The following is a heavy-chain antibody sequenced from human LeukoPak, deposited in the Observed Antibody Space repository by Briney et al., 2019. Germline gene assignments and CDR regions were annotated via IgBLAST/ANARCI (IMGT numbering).Heavy chain of an antibody. CDR3: ARRSAGLAAHGGWFDP. CDR2: IYPGDSDT. D-gene: IGHD6-13*01. J-gene: IGHJ5*02. Sequence: GESLKISCKGSRYSFTSYWIAWVRQMPGKGLEWMGIIYPGDSDTRYSPSFQGQVTISADKSISTAYLQWSSLKASDTAIYYCARRSAGLAAHGGWFDPWGQGTLVTVSS. V-gene: IGHV5-51*01. CDR1: RYSFTSYW.